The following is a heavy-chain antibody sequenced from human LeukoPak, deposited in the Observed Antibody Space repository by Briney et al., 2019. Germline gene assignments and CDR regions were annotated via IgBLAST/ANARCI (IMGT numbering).Heavy chain of an antibody. D-gene: IGHD6-19*01. V-gene: IGHV4-4*07. CDR3: ARDGYSSGWPFDY. J-gene: IGHJ4*02. CDR1: GGSLSSYY. CDR2: IYTSRST. Sequence: SETLSLTCTVSGGSLSSYYWSWIRQPAGKGLEWIWRIYTSRSTNYNPSLKSRVTMSVDTSKNQFSLKLSSVTAADTAVYYCARDGYSSGWPFDYWGQGTLVTVSS.